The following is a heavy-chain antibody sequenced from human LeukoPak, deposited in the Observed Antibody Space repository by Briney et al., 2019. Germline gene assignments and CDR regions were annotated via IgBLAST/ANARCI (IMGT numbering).Heavy chain of an antibody. Sequence: PSETLSLTCTVSGGSISIYYWSWIRQPPGKGLEWIGYIYNSGHTNYNPSLKSRVTISEDTSKNQLSLKLSSVTAADTAVYDCARAAGTTSRYFQHWGQGTLVTVSS. CDR3: ARAAGTTSRYFQH. D-gene: IGHD4-17*01. CDR1: GGSISIYY. J-gene: IGHJ1*01. V-gene: IGHV4-59*01. CDR2: IYNSGHT.